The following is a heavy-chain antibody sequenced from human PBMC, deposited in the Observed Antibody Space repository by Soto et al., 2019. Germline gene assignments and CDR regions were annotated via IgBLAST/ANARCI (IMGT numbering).Heavy chain of an antibody. Sequence: GESLKISCKGSGYSFTTYLISWVRQLPGKGLEWMGRIDPSDSYIRYSPSFQGRVTISADKSINTAYLQWSSLKASDTAIYYCARRFFCSSASTPYFFDYLCQGTPVTVS. V-gene: IGHV5-10-1*01. J-gene: IGHJ4*01. CDR3: ARRFFCSSASTPYFFDY. D-gene: IGHD6-25*01. CDR2: IDPSDSYI. CDR1: GYSFTTYL.